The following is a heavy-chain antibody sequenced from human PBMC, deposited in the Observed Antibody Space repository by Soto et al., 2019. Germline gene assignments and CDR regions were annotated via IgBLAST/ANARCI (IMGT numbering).Heavy chain of an antibody. CDR2: ISYDGSNK. CDR1: GFTFRSYG. V-gene: IGHV3-30*18. Sequence: QVEVVESGGGVVQSGGSLRLSCVASGFTFRSYGMHWVRQAPGKGLEWVAVISYDGSNKYYADSVKGRFTISRDNSKNTLYLQMYSLKAYETALYYCAKDLAGCTYCPNKYYYYMDVWGKGTAVTVSS. D-gene: IGHD2-8*01. J-gene: IGHJ6*03. CDR3: AKDLAGCTYCPNKYYYYMDV.